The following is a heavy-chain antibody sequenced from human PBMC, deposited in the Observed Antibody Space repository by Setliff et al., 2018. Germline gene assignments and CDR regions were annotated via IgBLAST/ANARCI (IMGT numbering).Heavy chain of an antibody. CDR3: ARYTPKLPELGIYGWFDY. V-gene: IGHV4-31*03. CDR1: GGSMITNDYF. CDR2: IYYSGSTS. Sequence: SETLSLTCTVSGGSMITNDYFWGWIRQPPGTGLEWIGYIYYSGSTSYYNPSLKSRVTISVDTSKNQFSLKLSSVTAADTAAYYCARYTPKLPELGIYGWFDYWGQGTPVTVSS. J-gene: IGHJ4*02. D-gene: IGHD7-27*01.